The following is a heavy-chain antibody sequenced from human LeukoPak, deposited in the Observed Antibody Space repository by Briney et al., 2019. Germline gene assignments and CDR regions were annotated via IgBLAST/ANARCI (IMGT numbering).Heavy chain of an antibody. D-gene: IGHD4-23*01. CDR1: GFTYSSHS. J-gene: IGHJ2*01. CDR2: ISSSTTI. CDR3: ARVGNRYGGNRRNWYSDL. Sequence: GGSLRLSCAASGFTYSSHSMNWVRQAPGKGLEWLSYISSSTTIYYADSVRGRLTISRDNAKNSLYLQMNTLREEDTAVYYCARVGNRYGGNRRNWYSDLWGRGTLVTVSS. V-gene: IGHV3-48*02.